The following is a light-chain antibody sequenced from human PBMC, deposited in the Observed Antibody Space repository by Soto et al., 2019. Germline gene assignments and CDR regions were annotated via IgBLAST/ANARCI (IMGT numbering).Light chain of an antibody. CDR3: QQSYRTPYT. CDR1: QGISTY. V-gene: IGKV1-39*01. CDR2: DAS. J-gene: IGKJ2*01. Sequence: DIQMTQSPSSLSASVGDRVTITCRASQGISTYLVGYQQRQGRAPKLLIYDASSLLSGVPSRFSGSGSGTDFTLNISSLQPEDFATYYCQQSYRTPYTFGQATKLETK.